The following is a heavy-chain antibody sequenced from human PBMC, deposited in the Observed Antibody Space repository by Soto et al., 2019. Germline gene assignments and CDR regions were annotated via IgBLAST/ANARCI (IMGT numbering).Heavy chain of an antibody. CDR3: AKARLLLGPAASGSYYDDY. CDR2: ISGSGGST. J-gene: IGHJ4*02. V-gene: IGHV3-23*01. Sequence: PGGSLRLSCAASGFTFSSYAMSWVRQAPGKGLDWVSSISGSGGSTYHADSVKGRFTISRDNSKNTLYLQMNSLRAEDTAVYYCAKARLLLGPAASGSYYDDYWGQGTLVTVSS. CDR1: GFTFSSYA. D-gene: IGHD3-10*01.